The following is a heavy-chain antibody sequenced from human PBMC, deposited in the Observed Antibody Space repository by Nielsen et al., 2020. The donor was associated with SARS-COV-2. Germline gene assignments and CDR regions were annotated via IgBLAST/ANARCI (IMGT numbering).Heavy chain of an antibody. CDR2: TYYRSKWYN. V-gene: IGHV6-1*01. CDR3: ARARGDYGDYYYYYYTDV. D-gene: IGHD4-17*01. J-gene: IGHJ6*03. Sequence: SQTLSLTCSISGDSVSSSSAAWNWIRQSPSRGLERLGRTYYRSKWYNDYAVSVKSRITINPDKSKNQFSLHLNSVTPEDTAVYYCARARGDYGDYYYYYYTDVWGKGNTVTVSS. CDR1: GDSVSSSSAA.